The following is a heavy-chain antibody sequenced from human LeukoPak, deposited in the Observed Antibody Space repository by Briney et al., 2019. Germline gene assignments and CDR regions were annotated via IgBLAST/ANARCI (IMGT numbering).Heavy chain of an antibody. CDR3: ARDYPGDSSSWFDY. D-gene: IGHD6-13*01. Sequence: SETLSLTCTVSGGSISSSSHYWGWIRQPPGKGLEWIGYIYYSGSTNYNPSLKSRVTISVDTSKNQFSLKLSSVTAADTAVYYCARDYPGDSSSWFDYWGQGTLVTVSS. CDR2: IYYSGST. J-gene: IGHJ4*02. CDR1: GGSISSSSHY. V-gene: IGHV4-61*01.